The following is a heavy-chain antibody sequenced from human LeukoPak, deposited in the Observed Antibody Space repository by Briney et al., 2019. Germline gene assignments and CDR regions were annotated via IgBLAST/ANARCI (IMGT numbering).Heavy chain of an antibody. V-gene: IGHV3-15*01. CDR3: TTDYPNSGYETFDY. CDR2: IKSKTDGGTT. D-gene: IGHD5-12*01. Sequence: GGSLRLSCAAPGFTFSNAWMSWVRQAPGKGPEWVGRIKSKTDGGTTDYAAPVKGRFTISRDDSKNTLYLRMNGLKTEDTAVYYCTTDYPNSGYETFDYWGQGTLVTVSS. J-gene: IGHJ4*02. CDR1: GFTFSNAW.